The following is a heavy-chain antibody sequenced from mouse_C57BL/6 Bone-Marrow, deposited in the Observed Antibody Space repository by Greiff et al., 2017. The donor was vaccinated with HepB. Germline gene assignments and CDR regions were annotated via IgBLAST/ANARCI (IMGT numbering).Heavy chain of an antibody. D-gene: IGHD1-1*01. Sequence: VKLMESGAELVRPGTSVKVSCKASGYAFTNYLIEWVKQRPGQGLEWIGVINPGSGGTNYNQKFKGKSTLTVDKSSSTAYMQLSSLTSEDSAVYYCARYGGVVATNYFDYWGQGTTLTVSS. V-gene: IGHV1-54*01. CDR2: INPGSGGT. J-gene: IGHJ2*01. CDR3: ARYGGVVATNYFDY. CDR1: GYAFTNYL.